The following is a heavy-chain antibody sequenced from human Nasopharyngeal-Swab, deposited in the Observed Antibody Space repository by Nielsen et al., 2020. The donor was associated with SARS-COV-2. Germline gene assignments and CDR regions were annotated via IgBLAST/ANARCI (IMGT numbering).Heavy chain of an antibody. V-gene: IGHV1-8*01. D-gene: IGHD3-3*01. CDR2: MNPNSGNT. CDR1: GYTFTSHD. Sequence: ASVKVSCKASGYTFTSHDINWVRQATGQGLEWMGWMNPNSGNTGYAQKFQGRVTMTRNTSISTAYMELSSLRSEDTAVYYCARASVAGPSTIFGVVDDAFDIWGQGTMVTVSS. J-gene: IGHJ3*02. CDR3: ARASVAGPSTIFGVVDDAFDI.